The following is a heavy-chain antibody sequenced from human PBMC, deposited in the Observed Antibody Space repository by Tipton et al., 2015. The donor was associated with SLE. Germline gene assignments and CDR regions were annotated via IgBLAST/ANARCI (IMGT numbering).Heavy chain of an antibody. V-gene: IGHV4-39*07. Sequence: TLSLTCIVSGDSISSTSYYWGWIRQPPGKGLEWVGTVYYTGNTFYNPSLKSRVTISLDMSKNQFSLNLISVTAADTAVYYCARAPGLDRDYYYYYYMDVWGKGTTVTVSS. D-gene: IGHD3/OR15-3a*01. CDR2: VYYTGNT. J-gene: IGHJ6*03. CDR1: GDSISSTSYY. CDR3: ARAPGLDRDYYYYYYMDV.